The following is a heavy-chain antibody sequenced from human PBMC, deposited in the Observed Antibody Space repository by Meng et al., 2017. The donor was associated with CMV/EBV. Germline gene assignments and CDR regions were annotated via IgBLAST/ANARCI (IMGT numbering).Heavy chain of an antibody. J-gene: IGHJ5*02. Sequence: ASVKVSCKASGYTFTSYDINWVRQATGQGLEWMGWMNPNSGNTGYAQKFQGRVTMTRNTSISTAYMELSSLRSEDTAVYYCARNGLPPPFWSGLGAPNWFDPWGQGTLVTVSS. CDR2: MNPNSGNT. D-gene: IGHD3-3*01. CDR1: GYTFTSYD. V-gene: IGHV1-8*01. CDR3: ARNGLPPPFWSGLGAPNWFDP.